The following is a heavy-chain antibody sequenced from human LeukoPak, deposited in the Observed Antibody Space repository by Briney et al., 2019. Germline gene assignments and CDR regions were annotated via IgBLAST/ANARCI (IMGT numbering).Heavy chain of an antibody. D-gene: IGHD3-9*01. CDR2: INFDGSST. V-gene: IGHV3-74*01. CDR1: GFTFSSHW. CDR3: ARLHYDVLTGPFDY. J-gene: IGHJ4*02. Sequence: TGGSLRLSCTASGFTFSSHWMHWVRQAPGKGLVWVSRINFDGSSTNYADSVKGRFTISRENSKNTLWLQMNSLRAEDTAVYYCARLHYDVLTGPFDYWGQGTLDTVSS.